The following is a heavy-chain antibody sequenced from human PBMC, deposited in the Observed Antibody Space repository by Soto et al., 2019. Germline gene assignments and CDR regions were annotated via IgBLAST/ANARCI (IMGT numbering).Heavy chain of an antibody. CDR3: TRGGAIVLVTPPFDL. Sequence: ASVKVSCKASGYSFTNYYMHWVRQAPGQRLEWMGTINAGGGYTTYAQRFQGRVTMTSDTSTSTVSMELSSLRYEDTALYYCTRGGAIVLVTPPFDLWGQGTLVTVS. V-gene: IGHV1-46*03. CDR1: GYSFTNYY. CDR2: INAGGGYT. J-gene: IGHJ5*02. D-gene: IGHD2-21*02.